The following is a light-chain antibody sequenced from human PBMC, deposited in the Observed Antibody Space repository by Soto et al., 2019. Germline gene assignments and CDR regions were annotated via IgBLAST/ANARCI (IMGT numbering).Light chain of an antibody. CDR2: DAS. CDR3: QQYNSWPLT. J-gene: IGKJ4*01. Sequence: EIVMTQSPATLSVSPGERATLSCRASQSVSSNLAWYQQKPGQAPRLLISDASTRATGLPARFSGSGSGTEFTLTISSLQSEDFAVYYCQQYNSWPLTFGGGTTVEIK. V-gene: IGKV3-15*01. CDR1: QSVSSN.